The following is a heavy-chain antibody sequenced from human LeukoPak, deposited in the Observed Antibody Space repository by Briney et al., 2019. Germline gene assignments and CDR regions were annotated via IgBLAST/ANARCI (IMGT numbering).Heavy chain of an antibody. J-gene: IGHJ6*03. D-gene: IGHD3-22*01. CDR2: INPNSGGT. V-gene: IGHV1-2*02. Sequence: ASVKVSCKASGYTFTGYYMHWVRQAPGQGLEWMGWINPNSGGTNYAQKFQGRVTMTRDTSISTAYMELSRLRSDDTAVYYCARDSFGYYYDSSGHLRDYYYMDVWGKGTTVTISS. CDR1: GYTFTGYY. CDR3: ARDSFGYYYDSSGHLRDYYYMDV.